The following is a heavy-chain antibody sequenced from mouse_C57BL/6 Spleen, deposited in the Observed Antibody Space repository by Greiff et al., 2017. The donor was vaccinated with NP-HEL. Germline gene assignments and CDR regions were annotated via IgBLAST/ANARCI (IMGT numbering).Heavy chain of an antibody. Sequence: QVQLQQSGAELVRPGASVTLSCKASGYTFTDYEMHWVKQTPVHGLAWIGAIDPETGGTAYNQKFKGKAILTADKSSSTAYMELRSLTAEDSAVYYCTRGLLLYWGQGTLVTVSA. CDR1: GYTFTDYE. CDR2: IDPETGGT. CDR3: TRGLLLY. J-gene: IGHJ3*01. V-gene: IGHV1-15*01. D-gene: IGHD2-3*01.